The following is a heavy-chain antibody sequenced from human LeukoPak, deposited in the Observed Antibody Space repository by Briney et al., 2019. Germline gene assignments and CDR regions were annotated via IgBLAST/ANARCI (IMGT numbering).Heavy chain of an antibody. CDR1: GGSISSGSYY. CDR3: ARGRRKYCSSTSCARGGFDY. CDR2: IYTTGST. D-gene: IGHD2-2*01. V-gene: IGHV4-61*02. J-gene: IGHJ4*02. Sequence: PSETLSLTCTVSGGSISSGSYYWSWIRQPAGKGLEWIGRIYTTGSTNYNPSLKSRVTISVGTSKNQFSLKLSSVTAADTAVYYCARGRRKYCSSTSCARGGFDYWGQGTLVTVSS.